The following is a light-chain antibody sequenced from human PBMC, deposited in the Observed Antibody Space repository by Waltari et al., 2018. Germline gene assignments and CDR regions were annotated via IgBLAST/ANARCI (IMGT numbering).Light chain of an antibody. J-gene: IGLJ2*01. CDR3: ATWDDRLTGVV. Sequence: QSVLTQPPSASGTPGQRVTISCSGSYPNIGRNIVIWYQQLPGTAPKLLIYITDHRPSGVPDRFSGSKSGTSASLAISGLQSEDEADYYCATWDDRLTGVVFGGGTRVTVL. CDR2: ITD. CDR1: YPNIGRNI. V-gene: IGLV1-44*01.